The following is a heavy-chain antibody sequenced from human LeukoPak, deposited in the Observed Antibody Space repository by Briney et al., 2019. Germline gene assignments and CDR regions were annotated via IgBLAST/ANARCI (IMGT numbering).Heavy chain of an antibody. Sequence: SETLSLTCAVYGGSFSDYYWSWIRQPPGKGLEWIAYIYYRGSTYYNPSLKSRVTISVDTSKNQFSLKLSSVTAADTAVYYCARFHTSGYYRHFDFWGQGTLVTVSS. J-gene: IGHJ4*02. CDR1: GGSFSDYY. V-gene: IGHV4-34*09. CDR2: IYYRGST. D-gene: IGHD3-22*01. CDR3: ARFHTSGYYRHFDF.